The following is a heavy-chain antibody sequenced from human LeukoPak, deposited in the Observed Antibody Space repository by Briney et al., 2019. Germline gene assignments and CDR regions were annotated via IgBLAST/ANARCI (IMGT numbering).Heavy chain of an antibody. CDR2: IRSKANSYAT. J-gene: IGHJ6*03. D-gene: IGHD2-21*01. CDR1: GFTFSGSA. Sequence: PGGSLRLSCAASGFTFSGSAMHWVRQASGKGLEWVGRIRSKANSYATAYAASVKGRFTISRDDSKNTAYLQMNSLKTEDTAVYYCTRHMIGIYYGAYYMDVWGKGTTVTVSS. CDR3: TRHMIGIYYGAYYMDV. V-gene: IGHV3-73*01.